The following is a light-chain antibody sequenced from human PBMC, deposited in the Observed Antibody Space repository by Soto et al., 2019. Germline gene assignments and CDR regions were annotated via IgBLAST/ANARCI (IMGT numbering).Light chain of an antibody. CDR3: GTWDSSLSVWV. CDR2: DNN. Sequence: QSALTQPPSVCAAPGQKVTISCSGSSSNIGNNYVSWYQQLPGTAPKLLIYDNNKRPSGIPDRFSGSKSGTSATLGITGLQTGDEADYYCGTWDSSLSVWVFGGGTKLTVL. J-gene: IGLJ3*02. V-gene: IGLV1-51*01. CDR1: SSNIGNNY.